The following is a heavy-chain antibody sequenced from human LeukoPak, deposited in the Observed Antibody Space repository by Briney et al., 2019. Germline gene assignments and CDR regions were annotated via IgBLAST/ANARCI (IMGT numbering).Heavy chain of an antibody. CDR1: GFTFSDYY. D-gene: IGHD3-22*01. V-gene: IGHV3-11*01. Sequence: GGSLRLSCAASGFTFSDYYMSWIRQAPGKGLEWVSYISSSGSTIYYADSVKGRFTISRDNAKNSLYLQMNSLRAEDAAVYYCARDRYYYDSSGYYSFDYWGQGTLVTVSS. CDR3: ARDRYYYDSSGYYSFDY. CDR2: ISSSGSTI. J-gene: IGHJ4*02.